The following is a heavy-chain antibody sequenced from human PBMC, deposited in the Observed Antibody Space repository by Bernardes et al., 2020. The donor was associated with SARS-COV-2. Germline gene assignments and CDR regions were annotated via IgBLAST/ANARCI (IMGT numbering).Heavy chain of an antibody. J-gene: IGHJ6*03. CDR2: INPSGGST. CDR1: GYTFTSYY. Sequence: ASVKVSCKASGYTFTSYYMHWVRQAPGQGLEWMGIINPSGGSTSYAQKFQGRVTMTRDTSTSTVYMELSSLRSEDTAVYYCTTDSRYYDFWSGSRYRGYYYYMDVWGKGTTVTVSS. V-gene: IGHV1-46*01. CDR3: TTDSRYYDFWSGSRYRGYYYYMDV. D-gene: IGHD3-3*01.